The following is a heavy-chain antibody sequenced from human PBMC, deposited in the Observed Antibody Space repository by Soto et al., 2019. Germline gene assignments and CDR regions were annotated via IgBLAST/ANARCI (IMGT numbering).Heavy chain of an antibody. Sequence: PGGSLRLSCAASGFTFSSYGMHWVRQALGKGLEWVAVISYDGSNKYYADSVKGRFTISRDNSKNTLYLQMNSLRAEDTAVYYCAKRAVGYGMDVWGQGTTVTVSS. J-gene: IGHJ6*02. CDR1: GFTFSSYG. CDR3: AKRAVGYGMDV. D-gene: IGHD6-13*01. CDR2: ISYDGSNK. V-gene: IGHV3-30*18.